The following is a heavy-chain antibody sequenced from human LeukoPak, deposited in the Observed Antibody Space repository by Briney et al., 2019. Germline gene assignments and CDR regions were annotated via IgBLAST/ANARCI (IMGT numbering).Heavy chain of an antibody. D-gene: IGHD3-10*01. Sequence: SEPLSLTCSVSGGSISSSSYHWDWIRQSPGKGLEWIGDIYYSGDTHYKPSLKSRLTISVDTSKNQFSLRLSSVTAADTAVYYCARTISIRSDTWGDIKYFDYWGQGTLVT. CDR3: ARTISIRSDTWGDIKYFDY. J-gene: IGHJ4*02. CDR2: IYYSGDT. CDR1: GGSISSSSYH. V-gene: IGHV4-39*01.